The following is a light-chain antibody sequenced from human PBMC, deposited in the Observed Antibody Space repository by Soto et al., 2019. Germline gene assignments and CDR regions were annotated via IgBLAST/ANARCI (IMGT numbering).Light chain of an antibody. CDR3: SSYTSSSTLYV. CDR2: DVS. Sequence: QSALTQPASVSGSPGQSITISCTGITSDLGAYKYVSWYQQHPGKAPKLVIYDVSNRPSGVSDRFSGSTSGNTASLTISGLQAEDEADYYCSSYTSSSTLYVFGTGTKVTVL. CDR1: TSDLGAYKY. J-gene: IGLJ1*01. V-gene: IGLV2-14*01.